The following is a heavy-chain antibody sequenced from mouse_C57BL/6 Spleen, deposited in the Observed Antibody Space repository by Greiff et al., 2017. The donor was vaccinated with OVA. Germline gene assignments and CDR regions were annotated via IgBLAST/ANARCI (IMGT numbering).Heavy chain of an antibody. CDR2: IDPSDSYT. V-gene: IGHV1-50*01. CDR1: GYTFTSYW. Sequence: QVQLQQPGAELVKPGASVKLSCKASGYTFTSYWMQWVKQRPGQGLEWIGEIDPSDSYTNYNQKFKGKATLTVDTSSSTAYMQLSSLTSEDSAVYYCARSTVVALYWYFDVWGTGTTVTVSS. CDR3: ARSTVVALYWYFDV. J-gene: IGHJ1*03. D-gene: IGHD1-1*01.